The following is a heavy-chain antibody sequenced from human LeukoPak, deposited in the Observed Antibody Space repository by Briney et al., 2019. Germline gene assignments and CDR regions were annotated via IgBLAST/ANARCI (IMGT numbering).Heavy chain of an antibody. Sequence: SVKVSCKASGGTFSSYAISWVRQAPGQGLEWMGGIIPIFGTANYAQKFQGRVTITTDESTSTAYMELSSLRSEDTAVYYCARVGNNYYYMDVWGKGTTVTVSS. CDR3: ARVGNNYYYMDV. J-gene: IGHJ6*03. CDR1: GGTFSSYA. V-gene: IGHV1-69*05. D-gene: IGHD1/OR15-1a*01. CDR2: IIPIFGTA.